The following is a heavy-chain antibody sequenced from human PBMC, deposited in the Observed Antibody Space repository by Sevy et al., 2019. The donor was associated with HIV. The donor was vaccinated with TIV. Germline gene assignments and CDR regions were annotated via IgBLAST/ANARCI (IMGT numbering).Heavy chain of an antibody. CDR2: IWHDGSNK. J-gene: IGHJ5*02. CDR1: GFTFNFHG. Sequence: GGYLRLSCAASGFTFNFHGMHCVRQAPGKGLEWVAFIWHDGSNKYMADSVKGRFTISRDNAKNTLFLQMNSLTVEDTAVYYRARETDNSARWLDPWGQGTLVTVSS. CDR3: ARETDNSARWLDP. D-gene: IGHD4-4*01. V-gene: IGHV3-33*04.